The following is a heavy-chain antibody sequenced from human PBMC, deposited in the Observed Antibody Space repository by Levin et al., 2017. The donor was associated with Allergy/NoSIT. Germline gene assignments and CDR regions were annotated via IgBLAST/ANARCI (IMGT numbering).Heavy chain of an antibody. J-gene: IGHJ4*02. D-gene: IGHD6-13*01. Sequence: GGSLRLSCAASGFTFGTYAITWVRQAPGKGLQWVSAIRPGGEKTYYANSVEGRFTVSRDNSKNTVYLQMSSLRVEDTATYYCAREGGGSGWYTVDYWGRGTLVTVSS. V-gene: IGHV3-23*01. CDR2: IRPGGEKT. CDR3: AREGGGSGWYTVDY. CDR1: GFTFGTYA.